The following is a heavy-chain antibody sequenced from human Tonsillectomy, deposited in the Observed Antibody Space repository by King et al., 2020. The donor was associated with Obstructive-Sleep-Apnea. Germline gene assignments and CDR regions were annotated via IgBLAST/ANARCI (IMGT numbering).Heavy chain of an antibody. Sequence: QLVQSGAEVKKPGESLRISCKGSGYSFTSYWSSWVRQMPGKVLEWRGSIDPGDSYTNYNPSFQGHVTLSADKSISTAYLQWSSLKAPDTAMYYCARHVGSGWPLGAFDIWGQGTMVTVSS. CDR1: GYSFTSYW. D-gene: IGHD6-19*01. J-gene: IGHJ3*02. CDR2: IDPGDSYT. CDR3: ARHVGSGWPLGAFDI. V-gene: IGHV5-10-1*01.